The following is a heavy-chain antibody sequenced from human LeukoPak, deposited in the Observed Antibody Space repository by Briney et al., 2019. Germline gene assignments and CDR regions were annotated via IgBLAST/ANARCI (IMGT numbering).Heavy chain of an antibody. V-gene: IGHV3-23*01. CDR1: GFRFSDFA. D-gene: IGHD4-17*01. CDR2: ISASGGRT. J-gene: IGHJ4*02. Sequence: GGSLRLSCAASGFRFSDFAMSWVRQAPEKGLECVSVISASGGRTYSAESVKARFTISRDNSKNTLYLEMNSLTADDTAVCYCAKGHSDFGTGFDLWGQGTLVTVS. CDR3: AKGHSDFGTGFDL.